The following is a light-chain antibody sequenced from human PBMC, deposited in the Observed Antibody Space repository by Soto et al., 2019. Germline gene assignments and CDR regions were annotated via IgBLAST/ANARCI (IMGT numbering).Light chain of an antibody. J-gene: IGKJ5*01. V-gene: IGKV3-15*01. Sequence: EIVMTQSPATLSVSPGESVTLSCRASQLFSSNLAWYQRRPGQAPRLLIYGSSTRATGVPPRFSGSASGTEFTLTISSLQAEDVVLYYCQQYYDSPITFGQGTRLEIK. CDR3: QQYYDSPIT. CDR1: QLFSSN. CDR2: GSS.